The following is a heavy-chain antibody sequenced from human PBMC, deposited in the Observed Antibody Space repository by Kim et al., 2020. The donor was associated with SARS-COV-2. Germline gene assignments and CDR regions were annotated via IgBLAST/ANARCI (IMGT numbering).Heavy chain of an antibody. V-gene: IGHV3-43*01. CDR2: T. J-gene: IGHJ4*02. D-gene: IGHD6-13*01. CDR3: ATDIAAAGRGY. Sequence: TYYADSVKGRCTDSRDNSKNSLYLQMNSLRTEDTALYYCATDIAAAGRGYWGQGTLVTVSS.